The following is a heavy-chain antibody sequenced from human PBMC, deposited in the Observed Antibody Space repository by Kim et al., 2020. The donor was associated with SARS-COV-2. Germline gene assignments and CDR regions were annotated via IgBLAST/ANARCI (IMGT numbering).Heavy chain of an antibody. Sequence: SVKVSCKASGGTFSSYAISWVRQAPGQGLDGMEGIIPFLGTANDAQKFQGRVTITADESTSTAYMELSSLRSEDTAVYYCASHYYDSSGLVFGGQGTLVTVSS. CDR2: IIPFLGTA. CDR1: GGTFSSYA. J-gene: IGHJ4*02. D-gene: IGHD3-22*01. V-gene: IGHV1-69*13. CDR3: ASHYYDSSGLVF.